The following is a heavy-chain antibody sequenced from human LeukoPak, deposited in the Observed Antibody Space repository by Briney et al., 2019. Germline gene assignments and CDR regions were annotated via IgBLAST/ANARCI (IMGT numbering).Heavy chain of an antibody. CDR1: GGSFSGYY. V-gene: IGHV4-34*01. CDR2: INHSGST. Sequence: SETLSLTCAVYGGSFSGYYWSWIRQPPGKGLEWIGEINHSGSTNYNPSLKSRVTISVDTSKNQFSLKLSSVTAADTAVYYCARGFRRYCSGGSCYFNRFDPWGQGTLVTVSS. D-gene: IGHD2-15*01. CDR3: ARGFRRYCSGGSCYFNRFDP. J-gene: IGHJ5*02.